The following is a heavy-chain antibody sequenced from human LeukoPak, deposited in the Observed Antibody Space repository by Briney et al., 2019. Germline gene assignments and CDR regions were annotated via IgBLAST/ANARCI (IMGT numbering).Heavy chain of an antibody. Sequence: PSETLSLTCTVSGGSISSYYWSWIRQPPGKGLEWLGYIYYSGSTNYNPSLKSRVTISVDTSKNQFSLKLSSVTAADTAVYYCARTSPATPLLRYFDWSSSPMDVWGQGTTVTVSS. V-gene: IGHV4-59*01. D-gene: IGHD3-9*01. CDR1: GGSISSYY. J-gene: IGHJ6*02. CDR2: IYYSGST. CDR3: ARTSPATPLLRYFDWSSSPMDV.